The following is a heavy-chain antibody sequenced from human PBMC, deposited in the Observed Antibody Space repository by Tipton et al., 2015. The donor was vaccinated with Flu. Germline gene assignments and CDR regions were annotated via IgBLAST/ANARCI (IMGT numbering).Heavy chain of an antibody. Sequence: TLSLTCTVSGGSISSHYWSWIRQPPGKGLEWIGYLSYSGSTNYKPSLKSRVTISVDTSKNQFSLKLSSVTAADTAVYYCARGLGGYGGNSAQNAFDIWGQGTMVTVSS. V-gene: IGHV4-59*08. CDR2: LSYSGST. D-gene: IGHD4-23*01. J-gene: IGHJ3*02. CDR1: GGSISSHY. CDR3: ARGLGGYGGNSAQNAFDI.